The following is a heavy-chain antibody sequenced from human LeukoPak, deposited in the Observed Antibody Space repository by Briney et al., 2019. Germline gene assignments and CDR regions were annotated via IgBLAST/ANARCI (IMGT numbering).Heavy chain of an antibody. V-gene: IGHV3-7*01. J-gene: IGHJ3*02. D-gene: IGHD2-21*01. CDR2: INPDGSEK. CDR1: HFGFTTSK. Sequence: PGDSLKSPLVAAHFGFTTSKSSWSPQHQGKGLKWVAIINPDGSEKSYVDSVKGRFTISRDNSDNLLYLNMNNLRAEDTALYYCARDPAYGALDIWGQGTVVTVSS. CDR3: ARDPAYGALDI.